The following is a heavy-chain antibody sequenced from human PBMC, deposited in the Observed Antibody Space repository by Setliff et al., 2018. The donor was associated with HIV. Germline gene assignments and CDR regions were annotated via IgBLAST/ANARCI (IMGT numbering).Heavy chain of an antibody. Sequence: PGGSLRLSCAASGFTFSSYSMNWVRQAPGKGLEWVSSISSSSSYIYYADSVKGRSTISRDNAKNSLYLQMNSLRAEDTAVYYCARDSDPDIVVVVAAKGDHDAFDIWGQGTMVTVSS. CDR2: ISSSSSYI. J-gene: IGHJ3*02. CDR1: GFTFSSYS. CDR3: ARDSDPDIVVVVAAKGDHDAFDI. V-gene: IGHV3-21*01. D-gene: IGHD2-15*01.